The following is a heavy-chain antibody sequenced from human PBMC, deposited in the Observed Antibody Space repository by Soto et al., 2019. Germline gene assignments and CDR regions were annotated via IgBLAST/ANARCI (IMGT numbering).Heavy chain of an antibody. Sequence: EVQLLESGGGLVQPGGSLRLSCAASGFTFSSYAMSWVRQAPGKGLEWVSAISGSGGSTYYADSVKGRFTISRDNSKNTLSLQMNSLRAEDTAVYYCAKGPLGYTAMYYDYGMDVWGQGTTVTVSS. D-gene: IGHD5-18*01. J-gene: IGHJ6*02. CDR2: ISGSGGST. V-gene: IGHV3-23*01. CDR1: GFTFSSYA. CDR3: AKGPLGYTAMYYDYGMDV.